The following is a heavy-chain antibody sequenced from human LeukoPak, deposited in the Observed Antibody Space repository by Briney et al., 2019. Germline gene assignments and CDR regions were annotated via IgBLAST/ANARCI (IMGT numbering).Heavy chain of an antibody. J-gene: IGHJ5*02. CDR3: AREGYSSSWYNWFDP. CDR1: GYTFTSYG. CDR2: ISAYNGNT. D-gene: IGHD6-13*01. V-gene: IGHV1-18*01. Sequence: ASVKVSCKASGYTFTSYGISWVRQAPGQGLEGMGWISAYNGNTNYAQKLQGIVTITTDTSTSTAYMELRSLRSDDTAVYYCAREGYSSSWYNWFDPWGQGTLVTVSS.